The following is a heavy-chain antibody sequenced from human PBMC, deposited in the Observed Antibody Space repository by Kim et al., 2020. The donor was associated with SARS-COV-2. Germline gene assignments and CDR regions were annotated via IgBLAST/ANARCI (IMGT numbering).Heavy chain of an antibody. J-gene: IGHJ4*02. V-gene: IGHV6-1*01. Sequence: SQTLSLTCAISGDSVSSNSAAWNWIRQSPSRGLEWLGRTYYRSKWYNDYAVSVKSRITINPDTSKNQFSLQLNSVTPEDTAVYYCARERPWSTMVRGVIKYYFDYWGQGTLVTVSS. CDR3: ARERPWSTMVRGVIKYYFDY. CDR1: GDSVSSNSAA. D-gene: IGHD3-10*01. CDR2: TYYRSKWYN.